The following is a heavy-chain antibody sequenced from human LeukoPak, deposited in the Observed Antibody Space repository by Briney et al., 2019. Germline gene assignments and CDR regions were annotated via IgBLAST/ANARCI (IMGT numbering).Heavy chain of an antibody. Sequence: ASVKVSCKASGYTFTSYGISWVRQAPGQGLEWMGWISAYNGNTNYAQKLQGRVTMTTDTSTSTAYMELRSLRSDDTAVYYCARDLALRLGELSLSHFDYWGQGTLVTVPS. V-gene: IGHV1-18*01. J-gene: IGHJ4*02. CDR3: ARDLALRLGELSLSHFDY. D-gene: IGHD3-16*02. CDR2: ISAYNGNT. CDR1: GYTFTSYG.